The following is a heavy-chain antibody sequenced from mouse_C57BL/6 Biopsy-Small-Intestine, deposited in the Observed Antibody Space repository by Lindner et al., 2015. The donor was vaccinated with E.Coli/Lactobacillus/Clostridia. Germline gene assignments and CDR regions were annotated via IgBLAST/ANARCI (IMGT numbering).Heavy chain of an antibody. CDR2: IDPENGDT. J-gene: IGHJ4*01. CDR3: TRDYGIMDY. V-gene: IGHV14-4*01. CDR1: GFNIKDDY. D-gene: IGHD1-1*01. Sequence: VQLQESGAELVRPGASVKLSCTASGFNIKDDYMHWVKQRPEQGLEWIGRIDPENGDTEYASKFQGKATITADTSSNTAYLQLSSLTSEDTAVYYCTRDYGIMDYWGQGTSVTVSS.